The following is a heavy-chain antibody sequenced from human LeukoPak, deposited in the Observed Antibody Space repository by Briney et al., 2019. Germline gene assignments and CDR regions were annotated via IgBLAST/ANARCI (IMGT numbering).Heavy chain of an antibody. CDR1: GYSFTSYW. Sequence: GESLKISCQGSGYSFTSYWTGWVRQMPGKGLEWMGIIYPGDSDTRYSPSFQGQVTISADKSISTAYLQWSSLKASDTAMYYCAGHYYYDSSDGHGDAFDIWGQGTMVTVSS. V-gene: IGHV5-51*01. CDR3: AGHYYYDSSDGHGDAFDI. J-gene: IGHJ3*02. CDR2: IYPGDSDT. D-gene: IGHD3-22*01.